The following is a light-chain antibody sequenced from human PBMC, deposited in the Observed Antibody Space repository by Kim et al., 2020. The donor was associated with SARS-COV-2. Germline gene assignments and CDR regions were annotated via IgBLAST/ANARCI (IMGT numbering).Light chain of an antibody. Sequence: QAGLTQSPSVSKGLRQTATLTCTGNSNNIGNQGAVWLQHHQGHPPKLLSYRNNNRPSGISERLSASRSGNTASLTITGLQPEDEADYYCSAWDSSLGAWVFGGGTQLTVL. CDR3: SAWDSSLGAWV. J-gene: IGLJ3*02. CDR2: RNN. CDR1: SNNIGNQG. V-gene: IGLV10-54*01.